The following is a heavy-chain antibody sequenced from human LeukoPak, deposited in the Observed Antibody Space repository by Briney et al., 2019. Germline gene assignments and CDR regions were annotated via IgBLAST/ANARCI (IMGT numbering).Heavy chain of an antibody. D-gene: IGHD6-19*01. CDR3: ARNLGDSSGWYWDY. V-gene: IGHV1-69*05. J-gene: IGHJ4*02. Sequence: ASVKVSCKASGGTFSSYAISWVRQAPGQGLEWMGGIIPIFGTANYAQKFQGRVTITTDESTSTAYMELSSLRSEDTAVYYCARNLGDSSGWYWDYWGQGTLVTVSS. CDR1: GGTFSSYA. CDR2: IIPIFGTA.